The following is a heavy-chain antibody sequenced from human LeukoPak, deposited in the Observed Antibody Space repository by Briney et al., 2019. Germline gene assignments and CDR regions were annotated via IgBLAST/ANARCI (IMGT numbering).Heavy chain of an antibody. CDR1: GFTFGDYG. CDR2: ISSSSSYI. CDR3: ARTNHDFWSGYMPHPPLP. Sequence: GGSLRLSCTTSGFTFGDYGFNWVRQAPGKGLEWASSISSSSSYIYYADSVKGRFTISRDNAKNPLYLQMNSLRAEDTAVYYCARTNHDFWSGYMPHPPLPWGQGTMVTVSS. D-gene: IGHD3-3*01. J-gene: IGHJ3*01. V-gene: IGHV3-21*01.